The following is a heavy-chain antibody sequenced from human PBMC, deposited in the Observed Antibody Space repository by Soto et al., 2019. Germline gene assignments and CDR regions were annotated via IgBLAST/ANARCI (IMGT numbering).Heavy chain of an antibody. D-gene: IGHD5-12*01. CDR3: ARAQWLRSNYDYGMDV. CDR2: IYYSGST. J-gene: IGHJ6*02. Sequence: QVQLQESGPGLVKPSQTLSLTCTVSGGSISSGDYYWSWIRQPPGKGLEWIGYIYYSGSTYYNPSLKSRLTISVDTSKNQFSLKLSSVTAADTAVYYCARAQWLRSNYDYGMDVWGQGTTVTVSS. CDR1: GGSISSGDYY. V-gene: IGHV4-30-4*01.